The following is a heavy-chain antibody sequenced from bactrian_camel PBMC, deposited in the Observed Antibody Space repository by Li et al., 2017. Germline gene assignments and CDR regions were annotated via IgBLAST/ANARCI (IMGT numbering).Heavy chain of an antibody. V-gene: IGHV3S40*01. Sequence: VQLVESGGGLVQPGGSLRLSCAASGFPFSTYAMSWVRQAPGKGLDWVSTISGDSTQTSYADSVKGRFTISRDNAKNTMYLQMNSLKPEDTAVYYCAAVFNGRGFAYWGQGTQVTVS. CDR2: ISGDSTQT. CDR1: GFPFSTYA. J-gene: IGHJ4*01. D-gene: IGHD1*01. CDR3: AAVFNGRGFAY.